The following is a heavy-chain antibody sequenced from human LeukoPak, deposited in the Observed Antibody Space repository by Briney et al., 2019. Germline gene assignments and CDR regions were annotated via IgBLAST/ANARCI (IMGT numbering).Heavy chain of an antibody. CDR3: ARDDFWSGYRAFDI. Sequence: PSETLSLTCTVSGDSISSYYWNWIRQPAGKGLEWIGRIYTSGSTNYNPSLKSRVTMSVDTSKNQFSLKLSSVTAADTAVYYCARDDFWSGYRAFDIWGQGTMVTVSS. V-gene: IGHV4-4*07. CDR2: IYTSGST. CDR1: GDSISSYY. J-gene: IGHJ3*02. D-gene: IGHD3-3*01.